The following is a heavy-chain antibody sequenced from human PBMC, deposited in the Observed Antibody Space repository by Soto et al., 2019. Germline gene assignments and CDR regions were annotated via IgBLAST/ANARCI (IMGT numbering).Heavy chain of an antibody. CDR3: ARDFRAHGDSFFVY. Sequence: GGSLRLSCAASGFTFSSYGMHWVRQAPGKGLGWVGVIWYDGSNKYYADSVKGRFTFSRDNSKNKLYLQMNSLGAEDTAVYYCARDFRAHGDSFFVYWGQGTPVTVSS. CDR2: IWYDGSNK. V-gene: IGHV3-33*01. D-gene: IGHD2-21*01. J-gene: IGHJ4*02. CDR1: GFTFSSYG.